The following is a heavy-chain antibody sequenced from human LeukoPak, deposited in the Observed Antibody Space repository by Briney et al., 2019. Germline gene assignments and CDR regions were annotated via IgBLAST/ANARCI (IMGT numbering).Heavy chain of an antibody. Sequence: SETLSLTCAAYGGSFSGYYWSWIRQPPGKGLEWIGEINHSGSTNYNPSLKSRVTISVDTSKNQFSLKLSSVTAADTAVYYCARRNDPWGQGTLVTVSS. CDR3: ARRNDP. V-gene: IGHV4-34*01. J-gene: IGHJ5*02. CDR2: INHSGST. CDR1: GGSFSGYY.